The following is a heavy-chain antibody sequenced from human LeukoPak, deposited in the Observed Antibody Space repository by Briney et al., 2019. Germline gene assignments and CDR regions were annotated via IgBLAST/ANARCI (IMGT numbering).Heavy chain of an antibody. V-gene: IGHV3-20*04. Sequence: PGGSLRLSCAASGFTFDDYGMSWVRQAPGKGLEWVSRINWNGGSTGYADSVKGRFTISRDNAKNSLYLQMNSLRAEDTALYYCARDRNYGSGNDAFDIWGQGTMVTVSS. J-gene: IGHJ3*02. D-gene: IGHD3-10*01. CDR2: INWNGGST. CDR3: ARDRNYGSGNDAFDI. CDR1: GFTFDDYG.